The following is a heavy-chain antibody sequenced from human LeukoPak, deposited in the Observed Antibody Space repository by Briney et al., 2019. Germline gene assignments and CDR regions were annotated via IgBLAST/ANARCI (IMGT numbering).Heavy chain of an antibody. CDR2: IYYSGST. CDR3: ARRAREALLNWFDP. D-gene: IGHD1-26*01. CDR1: VGSISSSSYY. J-gene: IGHJ5*02. V-gene: IGHV4-39*01. Sequence: ASETLSLTCTVSVGSISSSSYYWGWVRQPPGKGLEWNGSIYYSGSTYYNPSLTSRVTLSLDTSKNQFSLKLSSVTAADTAVYYCARRAREALLNWFDPWGQGTLVTVSS.